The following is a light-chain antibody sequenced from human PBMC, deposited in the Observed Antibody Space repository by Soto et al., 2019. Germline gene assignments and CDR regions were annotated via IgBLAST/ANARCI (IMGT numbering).Light chain of an antibody. V-gene: IGLV2-11*01. Sequence: QSVLTQPRPVSGSRGQSVTISCTGTSSDVGGYNYVSWYQQHPGKAPKLMIYDVSKRPSGVPDRFSGSKSGNTASLTISGLQAEDEADYYCCSYAGSPYVFGTGTKVTVL. CDR3: CSYAGSPYV. CDR1: SSDVGGYNY. J-gene: IGLJ1*01. CDR2: DVS.